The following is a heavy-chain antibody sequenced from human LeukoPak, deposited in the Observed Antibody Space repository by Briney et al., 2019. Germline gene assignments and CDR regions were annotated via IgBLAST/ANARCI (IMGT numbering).Heavy chain of an antibody. D-gene: IGHD4-17*01. CDR3: ARDRSTVTTWVDY. V-gene: IGHV3-48*04. CDR2: ISGSGTTI. Sequence: GGSLRLPCAASGFTFSSYGMHWVRQAPGKGLEWVSYISGSGTTIYYADSVKGRFTISRDNAKNSLYLQMNSLRAEDTAVYYCARDRSTVTTWVDYWGQGTLVTVSS. J-gene: IGHJ4*02. CDR1: GFTFSSYG.